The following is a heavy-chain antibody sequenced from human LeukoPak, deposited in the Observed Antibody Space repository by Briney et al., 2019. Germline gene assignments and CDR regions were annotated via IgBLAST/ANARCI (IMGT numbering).Heavy chain of an antibody. D-gene: IGHD5-18*01. Sequence: AGGSLRLSCAASGFTFSSYGMHWGRQAPGRGLEWVAFIRYDGSNKYYADSVKGRFTISRDNSKNTLYLQMNSLRAEDTAVYYCAKDGTVQLWFDYWGQGTLVTVSS. CDR1: GFTFSSYG. V-gene: IGHV3-30*02. CDR2: IRYDGSNK. CDR3: AKDGTVQLWFDY. J-gene: IGHJ4*02.